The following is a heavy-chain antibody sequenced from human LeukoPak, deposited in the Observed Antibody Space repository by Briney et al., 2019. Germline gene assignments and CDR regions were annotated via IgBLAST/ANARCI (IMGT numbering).Heavy chain of an antibody. Sequence: PGGSLRLSCAASGFTFDDYGMSWVRQAPGKGLEWVSGINWNGGSTGYADSVKGRFTISRDNAKNSLYLQMNSLRAEDTALYYCARARSYSYGPLGPYWGQGTLVTVSS. CDR3: ARARSYSYGPLGPY. CDR1: GFTFDDYG. D-gene: IGHD5-18*01. CDR2: INWNGGST. V-gene: IGHV3-20*04. J-gene: IGHJ4*02.